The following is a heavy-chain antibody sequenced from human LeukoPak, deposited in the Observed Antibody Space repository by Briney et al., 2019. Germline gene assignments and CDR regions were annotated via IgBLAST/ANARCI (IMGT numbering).Heavy chain of an antibody. V-gene: IGHV3-74*01. CDR1: GFTFISYW. J-gene: IGHJ4*02. D-gene: IGHD6-19*01. CDR3: ARALAVAGNYDY. CDR2: ISSDGSTI. Sequence: GGSLRLSCEASGFTFISYWMHWVRQAPGKGLVWVSRISSDGSTITYADSVKGRFTISRDNAKNTLYLQMNSLRAEDTAVYYCARALAVAGNYDYWGQGALVTVSS.